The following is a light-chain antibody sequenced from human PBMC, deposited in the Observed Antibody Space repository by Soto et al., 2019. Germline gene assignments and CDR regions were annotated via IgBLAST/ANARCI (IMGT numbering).Light chain of an antibody. CDR3: QQYGSSPWT. CDR1: QSVSSNY. CDR2: AAS. V-gene: IGKV3-20*01. Sequence: EIVLTQSPDTLSLSPGERATLSCRASQSVSSNYLAWYQQTPGQAPRALIYAASSRAPGIPDRFSGSGSVTDFTLTISRVEPEDFAVYYCQQYGSSPWTFGQGTKVEIK. J-gene: IGKJ1*01.